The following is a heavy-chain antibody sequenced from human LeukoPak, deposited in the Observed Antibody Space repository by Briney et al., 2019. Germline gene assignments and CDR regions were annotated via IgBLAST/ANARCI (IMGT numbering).Heavy chain of an antibody. V-gene: IGHV1-58*02. CDR3: AAVLVDSSGYRDDAFDI. J-gene: IGHJ3*02. Sequence: ASVKVSCKASGFTFTSSAMQWVRQARGQRLEWIGWIVVGSGNTNYAQKFQERVTITRDMSTSTAYMGLSSLRSEDTAVYYCAAVLVDSSGYRDDAFDIWGQGTMVTVSS. CDR1: GFTFTSSA. D-gene: IGHD3-22*01. CDR2: IVVGSGNT.